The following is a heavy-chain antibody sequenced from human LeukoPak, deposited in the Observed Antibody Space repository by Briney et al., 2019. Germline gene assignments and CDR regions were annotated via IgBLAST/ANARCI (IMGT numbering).Heavy chain of an antibody. CDR3: AKDGTGSWGMDV. Sequence: GGSLRLSCAASGFTFSSYAMSWVRQAPGKGLEWVSAISGSGGSTYYADSVKGRFTISRDNSKNALYLQMNSLRAEDTAVYYCAKDGTGSWGMDVWGQGTTVTVSS. V-gene: IGHV3-23*01. CDR2: ISGSGGST. D-gene: IGHD1-14*01. CDR1: GFTFSSYA. J-gene: IGHJ6*02.